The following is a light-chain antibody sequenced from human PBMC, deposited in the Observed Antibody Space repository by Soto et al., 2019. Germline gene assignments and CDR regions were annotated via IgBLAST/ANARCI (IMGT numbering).Light chain of an antibody. V-gene: IGKV1-9*01. Sequence: IQLTQSPSSLSASVGDRVTITCRASQGISSFLAWYQQKPRKAPKLLIYAASTLQSGVPSRFSGSGSGTDFTLTISGLQPEEFATYYCQQLNSYPRTFGPGTKVDIK. CDR2: AAS. CDR1: QGISSF. J-gene: IGKJ3*01. CDR3: QQLNSYPRT.